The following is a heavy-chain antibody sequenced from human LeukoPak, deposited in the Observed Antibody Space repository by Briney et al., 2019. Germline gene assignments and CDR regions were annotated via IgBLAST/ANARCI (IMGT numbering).Heavy chain of an antibody. V-gene: IGHV3-21*01. CDR3: ARWGGSSGWIDY. CDR2: ISSSSSYI. CDR1: GFTFSSYS. D-gene: IGHD6-19*01. J-gene: IGHJ4*02. Sequence: KAGGSLRLSCAASGFTFSSYSMNWVRQAPGKGLEWVSSISSSSSYIYYADSVKGRFTISRDNAKNSLYLQMNSLRAEDTAVYYCARWGGSSGWIDYWGQGTLVTVSS.